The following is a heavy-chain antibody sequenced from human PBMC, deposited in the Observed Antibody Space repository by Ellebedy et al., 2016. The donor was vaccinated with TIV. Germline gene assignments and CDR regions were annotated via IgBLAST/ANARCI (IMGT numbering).Heavy chain of an antibody. CDR1: GYTFTDYD. D-gene: IGHD3-22*01. CDR3: ARDWDSRGYYFGY. J-gene: IGHJ4*02. CDR2: INPYNGNR. V-gene: IGHV1-18*01. Sequence: AASVKVSCKASGYTFTDYDISRVRQAPGQGLEWMGGINPYNGNRNYAQKLQGRVTMTSDTSTSTAYMELTSLRSDDTAVYYCARDWDSRGYYFGYWGQGTLVTVSS.